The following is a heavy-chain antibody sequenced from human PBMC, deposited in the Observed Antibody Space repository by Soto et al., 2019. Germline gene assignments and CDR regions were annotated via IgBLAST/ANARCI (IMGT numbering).Heavy chain of an antibody. J-gene: IGHJ6*02. CDR2: IYYSGST. Sequence: SETLSLTCTVSGGSMSSSSYYWSWIRQPPGKGLEWIGYIYYSGSTYYNPSLKSRVTISVDTSKNQFSLKLSSVTAADTAVYYCARGSLDWSYYYYGMDVWGQGTTVTVSS. CDR1: GGSMSSSSYY. D-gene: IGHD3-9*01. CDR3: ARGSLDWSYYYYGMDV. V-gene: IGHV4-30-4*01.